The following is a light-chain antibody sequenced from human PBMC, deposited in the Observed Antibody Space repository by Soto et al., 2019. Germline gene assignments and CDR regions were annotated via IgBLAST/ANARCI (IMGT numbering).Light chain of an antibody. CDR3: QQYGSSPWT. V-gene: IGKV3-20*01. CDR1: ESVTSSY. CDR2: DAS. Sequence: ETVLTQSPGTLSLSPGERASLSCWASESVTSSYLAWYQQKPGQAPRLLIYDASSRATGIPDRFSGSGSGTDFTLTISRLEPEDFAVYYCQQYGSSPWTVGQGTKVDIK. J-gene: IGKJ1*01.